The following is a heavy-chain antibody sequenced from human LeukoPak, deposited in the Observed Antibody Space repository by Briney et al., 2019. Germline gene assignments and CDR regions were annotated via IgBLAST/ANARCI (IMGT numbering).Heavy chain of an antibody. CDR3: ARLDYYDSSGQFDP. V-gene: IGHV4-4*09. J-gene: IGHJ5*02. CDR1: GGSISSYY. CDR2: IYTSGST. Sequence: SETLSLTCTVSGGSISSYYWSWIRQPPGKGLEWIGYIYTSGSTNYNPSLKSRVTISVDTSKNTSSLQLSSVTAADTAVYYCARLDYYDSSGQFDPWGQGTLVTVSS. D-gene: IGHD3-22*01.